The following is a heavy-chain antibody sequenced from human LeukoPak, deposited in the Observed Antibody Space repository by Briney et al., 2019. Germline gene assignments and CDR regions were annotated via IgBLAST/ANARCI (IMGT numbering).Heavy chain of an antibody. CDR1: GGTFSSYA. V-gene: IGHV1-69*04. D-gene: IGHD6-13*01. CDR3: AIQPIAAAGTQFDY. Sequence: SVKVSCKASGGTFSSYAISWVRQAPGQGLGWMGRIIPILGIANYAQKFQGRVTITADKSTSTAYMELSSLRSEDTAVYYCAIQPIAAAGTQFDYWGQGTLVTVSS. CDR2: IIPILGIA. J-gene: IGHJ4*02.